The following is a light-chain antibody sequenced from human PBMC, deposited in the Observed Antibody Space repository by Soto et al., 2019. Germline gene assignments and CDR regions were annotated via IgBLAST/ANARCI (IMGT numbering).Light chain of an antibody. CDR3: LQHNSYPLT. CDR2: GAS. CDR1: QGISNY. J-gene: IGKJ4*01. V-gene: IGKV1-17*03. Sequence: DIQMTQSPSAMSASVGDRVTITCRASQGISNYLVWIQQKPGKVPKRLIYGASNLQSGVPPRFSGRGSGTEFTLTISSLQPEDFATYYCLQHNSYPLTFGGGNKVDIK.